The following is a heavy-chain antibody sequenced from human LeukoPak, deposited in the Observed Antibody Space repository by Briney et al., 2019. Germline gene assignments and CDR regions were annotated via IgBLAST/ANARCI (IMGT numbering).Heavy chain of an antibody. V-gene: IGHV3-23*01. Sequence: GGSLRPSCAASGFTFSSYAMSWVRQAPGKGLEWVSAISGSGGSTYYADSVKGRFTISRDNSKNTLCLQMNSLRAEDTAVYYCAKEGGSDVAGVGAFDIWGQGTMVTVSS. CDR2: ISGSGGST. J-gene: IGHJ3*02. CDR1: GFTFSSYA. D-gene: IGHD1-14*01. CDR3: AKEGGSDVAGVGAFDI.